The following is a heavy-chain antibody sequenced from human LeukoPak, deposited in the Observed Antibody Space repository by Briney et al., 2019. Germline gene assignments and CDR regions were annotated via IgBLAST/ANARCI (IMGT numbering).Heavy chain of an antibody. J-gene: IGHJ4*01. V-gene: IGHV1-2*02. CDR3: ARDTGFPFFDF. CDR1: GYSFIGYY. Sequence: GASVKVSCKASGYSFIGYYIHWVRQAPGQGLEWMGSVNPNSGATDYAQKFQGRITMTRDTSISTAYMELNRLTSDDTAVYYCARDTGFPFFDFWGHGALVTVSS. CDR2: VNPNSGAT.